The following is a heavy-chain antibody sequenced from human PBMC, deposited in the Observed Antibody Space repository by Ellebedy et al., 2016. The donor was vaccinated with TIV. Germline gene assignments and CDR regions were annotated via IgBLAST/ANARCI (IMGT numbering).Heavy chain of an antibody. CDR1: GYNLSNYG. D-gene: IGHD1-26*01. V-gene: IGHV1-18*01. Sequence: ALVKVSCXASGYNLSNYGISWVRQGPGQGLEWMGWVNTHKGNINYAPKFRGRVTMTIDTSTSTVYMELRSLASDDTAVYYCTRDDRFSGTWYSAYFQYWGQGTLVTVSS. CDR2: VNTHKGNI. CDR3: TRDDRFSGTWYSAYFQY. J-gene: IGHJ1*01.